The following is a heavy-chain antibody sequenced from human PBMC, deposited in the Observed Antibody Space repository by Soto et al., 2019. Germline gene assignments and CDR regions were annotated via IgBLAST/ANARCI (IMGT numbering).Heavy chain of an antibody. J-gene: IGHJ3*02. D-gene: IGHD3-22*01. CDR1: GGTFSSYA. CDR2: IIPIFGTA. CDR3: ARDDVRLGVVVTHTYDAFDI. V-gene: IGHV1-69*13. Sequence: SVKVSCKASGGTFSSYAISWVRQAPGQGLEWMGGIIPIFGTANYAQKFQGRVTITADESTSTAYMELSSLRSEDTAVYYCARDDVRLGVVVTHTYDAFDIWGQGTMVTVSS.